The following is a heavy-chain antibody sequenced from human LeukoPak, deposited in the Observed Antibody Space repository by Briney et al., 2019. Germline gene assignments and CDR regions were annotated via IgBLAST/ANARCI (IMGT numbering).Heavy chain of an antibody. CDR3: ASSPPSGIVVFDM. D-gene: IGHD1-26*01. CDR2: IRNKANSYTT. V-gene: IGHV3-72*01. J-gene: IGHJ3*02. Sequence: GGSLRLSCAASGVTLSDHYMEWVRQAPGKGLEWVGRIRNKANSYTTESAASVKGRFTISKNSLYLQMNSLKIEDTAVYYCASSPPSGIVVFDMWGQGTMVTVSS. CDR1: GVTLSDHY.